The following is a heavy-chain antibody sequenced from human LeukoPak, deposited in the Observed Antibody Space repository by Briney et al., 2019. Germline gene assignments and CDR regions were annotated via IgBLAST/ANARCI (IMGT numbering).Heavy chain of an antibody. CDR3: RAAADLNDY. Sequence: GGSLRLSCAASGFTLSGSAMHWVRQASGKGLEWHGRIRSKADSYTTAYAASVKGRFIVSRDDSKNTAYLQMNSLKTDDTAVYYCRAAADLNDYWGQGTLVTVSS. CDR2: IRSKADSYTT. D-gene: IGHD6-13*01. CDR1: GFTLSGSA. J-gene: IGHJ4*02. V-gene: IGHV3-73*01.